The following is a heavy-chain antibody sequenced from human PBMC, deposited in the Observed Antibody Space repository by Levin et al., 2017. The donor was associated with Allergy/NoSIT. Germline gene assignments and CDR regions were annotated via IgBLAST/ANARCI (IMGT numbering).Heavy chain of an antibody. CDR1: GGSISSGGYS. V-gene: IGHV4-30-2*01. D-gene: IGHD6-13*01. CDR3: ARDQGIAAAGSDAFDI. Sequence: SSETLSLTCAVSGGSISSGGYSWSWIRQPPGKGLEWIGYIYHSGSTYYNPSLKSRVTISVDRSKNQFSLKLSSVTAADTAVYYCARDQGIAAAGSDAFDIWGQGTMVTVSS. J-gene: IGHJ3*02. CDR2: IYHSGST.